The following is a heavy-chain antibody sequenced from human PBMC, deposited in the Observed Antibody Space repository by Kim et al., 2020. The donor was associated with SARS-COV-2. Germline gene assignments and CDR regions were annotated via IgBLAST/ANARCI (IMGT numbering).Heavy chain of an antibody. Sequence: SETLSLTCAVYGGSLSGYYWNWIRQPPGKGLEWIGEINHSGSTNYNPSLKSRVIISVDTAKNQFSLKLTSVTAADTAVYYCARPQYKLHNYFYGMDVWGQGTTVAVSS. J-gene: IGHJ6*02. CDR2: INHSGST. CDR3: ARPQYKLHNYFYGMDV. V-gene: IGHV4-34*01. CDR1: GGSLSGYY. D-gene: IGHD1-1*01.